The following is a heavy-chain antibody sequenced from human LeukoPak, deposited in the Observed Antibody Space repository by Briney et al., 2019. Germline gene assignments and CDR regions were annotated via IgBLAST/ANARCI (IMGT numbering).Heavy chain of an antibody. CDR3: ARVGESNYDFWSGYYYNWFDP. CDR1: GGTFSSYT. Sequence: ASVKVSCKASGGTFSSYTIRWVRQAPGQGLEWMGRIIPILGIANYAQKFQGRVTITADKSTSTAYMELSSLRSEDTAVYYCARVGESNYDFWSGYYYNWFDPWGQGTLVTVSS. CDR2: IIPILGIA. V-gene: IGHV1-69*02. J-gene: IGHJ5*02. D-gene: IGHD3-3*01.